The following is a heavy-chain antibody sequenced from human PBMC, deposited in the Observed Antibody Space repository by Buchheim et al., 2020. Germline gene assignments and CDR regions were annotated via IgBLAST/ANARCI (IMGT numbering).Heavy chain of an antibody. CDR2: INHSGGST. CDR3: ARAYNYGYGY. J-gene: IGHJ4*02. CDR1: GYTFTIYY. V-gene: IGHV1-46*01. D-gene: IGHD5-18*01. Sequence: QVQLVQSGAEVKKPGASVKVSCKASGYTFTIYYMHWVRQAPGQGLEWMGVINHSGGSTNYAQKFQGSVTMTRDTSTSIVNMELSSLRSEDTAVYYCARAYNYGYGYWGQGTL.